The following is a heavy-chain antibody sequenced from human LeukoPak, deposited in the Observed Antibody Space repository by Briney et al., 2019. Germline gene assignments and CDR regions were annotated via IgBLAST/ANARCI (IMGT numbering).Heavy chain of an antibody. CDR2: ISWNSGSI. J-gene: IGHJ4*02. CDR1: GFTFDDYA. D-gene: IGHD1-26*01. Sequence: GRSLRLSCAASGFTFDDYAMHWVRQAPGKGLEWVSGISWNSGSIGYADSVKGRFTISRDNAKNSLYLQMNSLRAEDMALYYCAKGGSGSYSAPFDYWGQGTPVTVSS. V-gene: IGHV3-9*03. CDR3: AKGGSGSYSAPFDY.